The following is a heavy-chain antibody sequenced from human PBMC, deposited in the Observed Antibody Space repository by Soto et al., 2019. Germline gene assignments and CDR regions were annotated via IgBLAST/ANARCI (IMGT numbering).Heavy chain of an antibody. J-gene: IGHJ4*02. CDR1: GGTFNNYA. D-gene: IGHD6-13*01. CDR3: ARSYGTSWYGDC. CDR2: IIPVIGSA. Sequence: QLVLVQSGAEVKKPGSSVTVSCKASGGTFNNYAVTWVRQAPGQGLEWIGGIIPVIGSANYAQKFQGRVTISADESTRTAFMDQNSLRSEDTAVYYCARSYGTSWYGDCWGQGTLVTVSS. V-gene: IGHV1-69*01.